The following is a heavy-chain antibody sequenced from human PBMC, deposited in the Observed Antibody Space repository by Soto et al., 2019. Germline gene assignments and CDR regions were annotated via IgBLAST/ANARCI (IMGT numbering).Heavy chain of an antibody. J-gene: IGHJ4*02. V-gene: IGHV3-48*01. Sequence: EVQLVESGGGLVQPGGSLRLSCAASGFTFSYYSMNWVRQAPGKGLEWVSYISSGSTTIYYAESVKGRFTISRDNCKNSLYLQMNSLRAEDSAVYYCAREAAGDFIDYWGQGTLVTVSS. CDR2: ISSGSTTI. D-gene: IGHD3-16*01. CDR3: AREAAGDFIDY. CDR1: GFTFSYYS.